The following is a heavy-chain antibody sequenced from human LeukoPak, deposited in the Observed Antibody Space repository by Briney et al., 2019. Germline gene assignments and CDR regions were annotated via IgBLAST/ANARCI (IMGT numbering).Heavy chain of an antibody. CDR2: IYHSGTT. D-gene: IGHD3-22*01. CDR1: GDSISNTIYY. CDR3: ARGGADNSGYYYATLSS. Sequence: SETLSLTCTVSGDSISNTIYYWGWIRQPPGKGLEWIATIYHSGTTYYNPSLKSRVTISVDTSKNQFSLKLSSVTAADTAVYYCARGGADNSGYYYATLSSWGQGTLVTVSS. J-gene: IGHJ5*02. V-gene: IGHV4-39*07.